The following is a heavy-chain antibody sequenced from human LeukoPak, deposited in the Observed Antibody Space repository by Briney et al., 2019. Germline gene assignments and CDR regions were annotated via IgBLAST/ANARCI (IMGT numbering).Heavy chain of an antibody. CDR2: IIPIFGTA. Sequence: SSVKVSCKASGGTFSSYAISWVRQAPGQGLEWMGGIIPIFGTANYAQKFQGRVTMTRNTSISTAYMELSSLRSEDTAVYYCARELRRDDYWGQGTLVTVST. J-gene: IGHJ4*02. V-gene: IGHV1-69*05. D-gene: IGHD4-17*01. CDR1: GGTFSSYA. CDR3: ARELRRDDY.